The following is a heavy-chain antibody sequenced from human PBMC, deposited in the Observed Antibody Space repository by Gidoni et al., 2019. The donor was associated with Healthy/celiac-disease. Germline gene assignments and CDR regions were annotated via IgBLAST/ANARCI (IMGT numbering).Heavy chain of an antibody. CDR1: GCSFTGYY. CDR2: TNPNSGGT. CDR3: ARGVRVPEYYGMDV. D-gene: IGHD3-10*01. J-gene: IGHJ6*02. Sequence: QVQLVQSGAAVKKPGASVTVSCTASGCSFTGYYMHWVRQAHGHGLEWMGWTNPNSGGTNYAQKFQGWVTMTRDTSISTAYMELSRLRSDDTAVYYCARGVRVPEYYGMDVWGQGTTVTVSS. V-gene: IGHV1-2*04.